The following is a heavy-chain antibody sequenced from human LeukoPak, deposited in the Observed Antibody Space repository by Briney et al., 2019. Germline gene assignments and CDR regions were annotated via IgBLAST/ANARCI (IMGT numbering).Heavy chain of an antibody. CDR1: GFTFDDYA. J-gene: IGHJ4*02. Sequence: GRSLRLSCAASGFTFDDYAMHWVQQAPGKGLEWVSGISWNSGSIGYADSVKGRFTISRDNAKNSLYLQMNSLRAEDTALYYCAKGGSLLWFGEFHLDYWGQGTLVTVSS. CDR2: ISWNSGSI. V-gene: IGHV3-9*01. D-gene: IGHD3-10*01. CDR3: AKGGSLLWFGEFHLDY.